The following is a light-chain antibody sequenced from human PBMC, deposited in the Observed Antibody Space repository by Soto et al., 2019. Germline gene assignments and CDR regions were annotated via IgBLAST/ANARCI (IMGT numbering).Light chain of an antibody. Sequence: QSALTQPASVSGSPGQSITISCTGTSSDVGGYNYVSWYQQHPGKAPKLMIYDVSNRPSGVSNRFSGSKSGNTASLTFSGLQAEDEADYYCSSYTTSSPHVVFGGGTKLTVL. CDR1: SSDVGGYNY. J-gene: IGLJ2*01. CDR2: DVS. CDR3: SSYTTSSPHVV. V-gene: IGLV2-14*01.